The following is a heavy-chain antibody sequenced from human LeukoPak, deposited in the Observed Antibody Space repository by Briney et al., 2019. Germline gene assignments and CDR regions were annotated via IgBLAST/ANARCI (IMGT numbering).Heavy chain of an antibody. D-gene: IGHD6-13*01. Sequence: GGSLRLSCAASGFTFSSYAMHWVRQAPGKGLEWVAVISYDGSNKYYADSVKGRFTISRDNSKNTLYLQMNSLRAEDTAVYYCARDGPTGYSSSWIFDYWGQGTLVTVSS. V-gene: IGHV3-30-3*01. J-gene: IGHJ4*02. CDR3: ARDGPTGYSSSWIFDY. CDR1: GFTFSSYA. CDR2: ISYDGSNK.